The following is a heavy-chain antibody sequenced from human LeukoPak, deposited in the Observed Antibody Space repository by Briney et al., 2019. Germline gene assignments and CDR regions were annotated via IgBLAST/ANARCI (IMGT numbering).Heavy chain of an antibody. J-gene: IGHJ6*03. CDR1: GYTFTSYD. V-gene: IGHV1-8*01. CDR3: ARGPRYYDSSGYSHYYYYYMDV. D-gene: IGHD3-22*01. Sequence: ASVKVSCKASGYTFTSYDTNWVRQATGQGLEWMGWMNPNSGNTGYAQKFQGRVAMTRNTPISTAYMELSSLRSEDTAVYYCARGPRYYDSSGYSHYYYYYMDVWGKGTTVTVSS. CDR2: MNPNSGNT.